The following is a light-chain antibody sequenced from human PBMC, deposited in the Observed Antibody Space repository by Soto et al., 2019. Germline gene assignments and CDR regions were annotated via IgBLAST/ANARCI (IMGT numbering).Light chain of an antibody. Sequence: DIAMTHAPDSLAVSLGERATINCKSSQSVLHSSYNRNYLAWYQQKPGQPPKLLIYWASTRESGVPDRFSGSGSGTDFTLTISRLEPEDFAVYYCQQYGSSGTFGQGTKVDI. J-gene: IGKJ1*01. V-gene: IGKV4-1*01. CDR2: WAS. CDR3: QQYGSSGT. CDR1: QSVLHSSYNRNY.